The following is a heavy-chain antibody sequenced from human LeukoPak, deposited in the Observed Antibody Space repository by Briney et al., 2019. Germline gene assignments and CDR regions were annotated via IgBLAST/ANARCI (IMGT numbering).Heavy chain of an antibody. CDR1: GASISSSSYS. Sequence: SETLSLTCTVSGASISSSSYSWRWIRQPPGKGLEWIGSIYYSGSTYYNPSLKSRVTISVDTSKNQFSLKLSSVTAADTAVYYCASFNPGYSSNWFDPWGQGTLVTVSS. V-gene: IGHV4-39*07. CDR2: IYYSGST. D-gene: IGHD5-18*01. J-gene: IGHJ5*02. CDR3: ASFNPGYSSNWFDP.